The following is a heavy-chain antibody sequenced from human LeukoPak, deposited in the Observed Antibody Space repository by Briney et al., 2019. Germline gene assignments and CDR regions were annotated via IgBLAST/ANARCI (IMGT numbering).Heavy chain of an antibody. V-gene: IGHV4-38-2*02. D-gene: IGHD2-15*01. CDR1: GYSISSGYY. CDR3: ARDRYCSGGSCYGFYYYMDV. Sequence: SETLSLTCTVSGYSISSGYYWGWIRQSPGKGLEWIGSIYHSGSTYYNPSLKSRVTISVDTSKNQFSLKLSSVTAADTAVYYCARDRYCSGGSCYGFYYYMDVWGKGTTVTVSS. CDR2: IYHSGST. J-gene: IGHJ6*03.